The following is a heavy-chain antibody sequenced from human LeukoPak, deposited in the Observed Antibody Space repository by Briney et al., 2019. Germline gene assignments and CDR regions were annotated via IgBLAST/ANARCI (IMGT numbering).Heavy chain of an antibody. D-gene: IGHD1-14*01. Sequence: PSETLSLTCTVSGGSISSYYWSWIRQPPGKGLEWIGYIYYSGSTNYNPSLKSRVTISVDTSKNQFSLKLSSVTAADTAVYYCARGQPRTFYYFDFWGQEPWSTSPQ. V-gene: IGHV4-59*01. J-gene: IGHJ4*01. CDR1: GGSISSYY. CDR2: IYYSGST. CDR3: ARGQPRTFYYFDF.